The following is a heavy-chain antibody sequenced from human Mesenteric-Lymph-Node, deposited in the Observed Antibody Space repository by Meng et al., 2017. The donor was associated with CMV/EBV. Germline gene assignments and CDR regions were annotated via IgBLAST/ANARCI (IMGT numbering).Heavy chain of an antibody. V-gene: IGHV3-23*01. Sequence: GGSLRLSWAASGFTFSSYAMSWVRQAPGKGLEWVSAISGSGGSTYYADSVKGRFTISRDNSKNTLYLQMNSLRAEDTAVYYCAKPRPLNVVPAAMDVWGQGTTVTVSS. CDR1: GFTFSSYA. CDR3: AKPRPLNVVPAAMDV. D-gene: IGHD2-2*01. J-gene: IGHJ6*02. CDR2: ISGSGGST.